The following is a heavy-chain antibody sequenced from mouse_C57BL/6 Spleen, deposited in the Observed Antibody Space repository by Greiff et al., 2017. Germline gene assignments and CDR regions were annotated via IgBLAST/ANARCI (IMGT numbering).Heavy chain of an antibody. CDR3: ARSHDGYPYYFDY. V-gene: IGHV1-82*01. J-gene: IGHJ2*01. Sequence: QVQLQQSGPELVKPGASVKISCKASGYAFSSSWMNWVKQRPGKGLEWIGRIYPGDGDTNYNGKFKGKATLTADKSSSTAYMQLSSLTSEDSAVYFCARSHDGYPYYFDYWGQGTTLTVAS. D-gene: IGHD2-3*01. CDR1: GYAFSSSW. CDR2: IYPGDGDT.